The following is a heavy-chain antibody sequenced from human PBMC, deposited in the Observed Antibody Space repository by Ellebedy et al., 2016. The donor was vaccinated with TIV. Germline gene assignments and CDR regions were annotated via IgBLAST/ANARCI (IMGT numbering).Heavy chain of an antibody. CDR2: MNPDSHNT. J-gene: IGHJ4*02. CDR3: ARGGGISRATLAF. D-gene: IGHD2-15*01. CDR1: GYTFVNYG. V-gene: IGHV1-8*02. Sequence: ASVKVSXKTSGYTFVNYGINWVRQASGQGLEWVGWMNPDSHNTGYAQKFQGRVTMTSDSSKRTAYLELSSLTSDDTAVYYCARGGGISRATLAFWGQGTRVTVSS.